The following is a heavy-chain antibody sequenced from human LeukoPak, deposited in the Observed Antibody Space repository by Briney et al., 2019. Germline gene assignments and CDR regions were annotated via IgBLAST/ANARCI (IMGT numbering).Heavy chain of an antibody. Sequence: GGSLRLSCAASGFTFSDHYMDWVRQAPGKGLEWVGRTRKKVNSYTTEYAASVKGRFTISRDDSKNSLYLQMNSLKTEDTTVYYCARSYGSGTYPFDYWGQGTLVTVSS. CDR3: ARSYGSGTYPFDY. CDR2: TRKKVNSYTT. CDR1: GFTFSDHY. V-gene: IGHV3-72*01. D-gene: IGHD3-10*01. J-gene: IGHJ4*02.